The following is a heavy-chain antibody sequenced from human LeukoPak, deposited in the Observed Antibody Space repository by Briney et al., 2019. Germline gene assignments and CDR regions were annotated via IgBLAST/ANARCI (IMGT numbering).Heavy chain of an antibody. V-gene: IGHV4-31*03. CDR2: IYYSGST. CDR3: AREDFWSASYNGWFDP. CDR1: GGSISSGGYY. Sequence: SQTLSLTCTVSGGSISSGGYYWSWIRQHPGKGLEWIGYIYYSGSTYYNPSLKSRVTISVDTSKNQFSLKLSSVTAADTAVYYCAREDFWSASYNGWFDPWGQGTLVTVSS. J-gene: IGHJ5*02. D-gene: IGHD3-3*01.